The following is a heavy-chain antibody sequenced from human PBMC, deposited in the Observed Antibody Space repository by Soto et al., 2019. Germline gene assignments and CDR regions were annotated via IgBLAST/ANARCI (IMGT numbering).Heavy chain of an antibody. CDR1: GFTFSNYA. V-gene: IGHV3-30*18. J-gene: IGHJ4*02. CDR2: ISYDGTNK. Sequence: QVPLVESGGGVVQPGRSLRLSCAASGFTFSNYAMHWVRQAPGKGLEWVAVISYDGTNKYYADSVKGRFTISRDNSQTTLYLQMKSRRAEDTAVYYCAKDPHYRYYFDYWGQGTLVRVSS. CDR3: AKDPHYRYYFDY. D-gene: IGHD4-4*01.